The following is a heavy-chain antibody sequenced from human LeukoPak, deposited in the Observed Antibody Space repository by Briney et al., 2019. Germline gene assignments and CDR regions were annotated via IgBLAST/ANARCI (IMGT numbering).Heavy chain of an antibody. Sequence: HPGGSLRLSCAASGFTFSSYAMSWVRQAPGKGLEWVSAISGSGGSTYYADSVKGRFTISRDNSKNTLYLQMNSLRAEDTAVYYCAKDGSSSPGGYFDYWGQGTLVTVSS. V-gene: IGHV3-23*01. J-gene: IGHJ4*02. CDR3: AKDGSSSPGGYFDY. CDR2: ISGSGGST. D-gene: IGHD6-6*01. CDR1: GFTFSSYA.